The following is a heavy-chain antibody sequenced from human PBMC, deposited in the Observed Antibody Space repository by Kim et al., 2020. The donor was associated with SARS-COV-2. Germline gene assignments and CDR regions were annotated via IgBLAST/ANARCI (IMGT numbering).Heavy chain of an antibody. CDR1: GYSFTSYW. J-gene: IGHJ4*02. CDR3: ARRTPPILCGPFDY. D-gene: IGHD2-2*01. CDR2: IYLGDSET. V-gene: IGHV5-51*01. Sequence: GESLKISCKGSGYSFTSYWIGWVRQMPGKGLEWMGIIYLGDSETRYSPAFQGQVTISADKSISTAYLQRSSLKASDTAMYYCARRTPPILCGPFDYWVQGALVTVSS.